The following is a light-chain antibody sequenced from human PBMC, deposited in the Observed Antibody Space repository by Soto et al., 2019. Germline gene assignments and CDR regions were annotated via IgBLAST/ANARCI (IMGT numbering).Light chain of an antibody. CDR1: QSVSSN. J-gene: IGKJ4*01. Sequence: EIVMTQSPATLSVSPGERATLSCRASQSVSSNLAWYQQKPGQTPKLLIYVASTRATGIPARFSGSGSGTEFNVTISSLQSEDVAVYYCQQYNDWPLTFGGGTKVEFK. CDR3: QQYNDWPLT. CDR2: VAS. V-gene: IGKV3-15*01.